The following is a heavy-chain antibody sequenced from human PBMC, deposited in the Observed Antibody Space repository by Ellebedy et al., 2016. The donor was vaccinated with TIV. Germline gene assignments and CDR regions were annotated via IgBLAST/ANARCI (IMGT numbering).Heavy chain of an antibody. D-gene: IGHD6-19*01. CDR3: ARVVAVAGNYYYGMDV. CDR1: GGSISSYY. V-gene: IGHV4-59*01. Sequence: SETLSLTCTVSGGSISSYYWSWIRQPPGKGLEWIRYIYYSGSTNYNPSLKSRVTISVDTSKNQFSLKLSSVTAADTAVYYCARVVAVAGNYYYGMDVWGQGTTVTVSS. J-gene: IGHJ6*02. CDR2: IYYSGST.